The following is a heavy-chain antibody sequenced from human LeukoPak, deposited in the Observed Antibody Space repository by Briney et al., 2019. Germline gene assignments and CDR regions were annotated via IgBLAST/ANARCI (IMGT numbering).Heavy chain of an antibody. CDR2: IKQDGSEK. CDR1: AVTFSYYW. V-gene: IGHV3-7*01. D-gene: IGHD5/OR15-5a*01. J-gene: IGHJ4*02. Sequence: GGSLRLSCSASAVTFSYYWMNWVRQAPGKGLEWVASIKQDGSEKYYVDSVKGRFTISRDKARNSLYLQMNTLRADDRSVHYCLRERVYTTYDCWGQGTLVTVSS. CDR3: LRERVYTTYDC.